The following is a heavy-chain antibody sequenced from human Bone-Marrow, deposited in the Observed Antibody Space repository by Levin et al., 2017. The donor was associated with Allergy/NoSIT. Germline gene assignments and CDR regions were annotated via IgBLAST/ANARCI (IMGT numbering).Heavy chain of an antibody. CDR2: IYYSGST. Sequence: SETLSLTCTVSGGSVSSGSYYWSWIRQPPGKGLEWIGYIYYSGSTNYNPSLKSRVTISVDTSKNQFSLKLSSVTAADTAVYYCARAGYYYDSRGGFDYWGQGTLVTVSS. CDR3: ARAGYYYDSRGGFDY. CDR1: GGSVSSGSYY. J-gene: IGHJ4*02. V-gene: IGHV4-61*01. D-gene: IGHD3-22*01.